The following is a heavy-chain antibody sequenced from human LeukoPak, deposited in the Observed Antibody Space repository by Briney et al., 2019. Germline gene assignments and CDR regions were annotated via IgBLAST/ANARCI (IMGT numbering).Heavy chain of an antibody. D-gene: IGHD3-10*02. CDR2: ISSSGSTI. Sequence: GGSLRLSCAASGFTFSSYGMHWVRQAPGKGLEWVSYISSSGSTIYYADSVKGRFTISGDNAKNSLYLQMNSLRAEDTAVYYCAELGITMIGGVWGKGTTVTISS. J-gene: IGHJ6*04. V-gene: IGHV3-48*04. CDR1: GFTFSSYG. CDR3: AELGITMIGGV.